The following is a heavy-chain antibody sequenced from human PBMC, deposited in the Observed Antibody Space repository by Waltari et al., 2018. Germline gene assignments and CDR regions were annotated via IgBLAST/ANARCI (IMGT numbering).Heavy chain of an antibody. Sequence: QLQLQESCPSLLKPSETLSLICTVSGGSISGFYWSWVRQPPVKGLDWSGYIYYTGSTNFNPSLKSRVTMSVDTSKNQFSLKLSSVTAADTAFYYCARGGGGDWEWFDPWGQGTLVTVSS. CDR1: GGSISGFY. J-gene: IGHJ5*02. V-gene: IGHV4-59*01. D-gene: IGHD2-21*02. CDR3: ARGGGGDWEWFDP. CDR2: IYYTGST.